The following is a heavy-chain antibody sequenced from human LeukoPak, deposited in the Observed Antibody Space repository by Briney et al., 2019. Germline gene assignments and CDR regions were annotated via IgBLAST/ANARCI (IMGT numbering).Heavy chain of an antibody. CDR3: ANYGSGTYRFDP. CDR1: GGSISSGGYY. Sequence: ASETLSLTCTVSGGSISSGGYYWSWIRQHLGKGLEWIGYINHSGTTYYNPSLKSRVTISVDTSKNHFSLMLRSVTAADTAVYYCANYGSGTYRFDPWGQGTLVTVSS. V-gene: IGHV4-31*03. D-gene: IGHD3-10*01. CDR2: INHSGTT. J-gene: IGHJ5*02.